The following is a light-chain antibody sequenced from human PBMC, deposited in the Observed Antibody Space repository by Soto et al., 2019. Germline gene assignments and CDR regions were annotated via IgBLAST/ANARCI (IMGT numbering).Light chain of an antibody. Sequence: EIALTNSPGTLSLSRWEIATLSCRASQSVGSRFLAWYQQKPGQAPRLLISGTFSRATGIPDRFSGSGSGTDFTLTISSLEPEDFALHHCLQRSAWPLTFGPGTKVDIK. CDR3: LQRSAWPLT. CDR2: GTF. J-gene: IGKJ3*01. V-gene: IGKV3D-20*02. CDR1: QSVGSRF.